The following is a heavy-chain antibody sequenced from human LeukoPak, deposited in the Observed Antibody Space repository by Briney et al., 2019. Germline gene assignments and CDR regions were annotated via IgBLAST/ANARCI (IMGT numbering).Heavy chain of an antibody. CDR3: ARHGSSYSFDY. CDR2: IYDYGST. CDR1: SGSISTYY. Sequence: SETLSLTCTVSSGSISTYYWGWIRQPPGKGLEWIGYIYDYGSTNINPSLKSRVTISKDTSKNQFSVRLSSVTAADTAVYYCARHGSSYSFDYWGQGTLVTVSS. V-gene: IGHV4-59*08. J-gene: IGHJ4*02. D-gene: IGHD6-13*01.